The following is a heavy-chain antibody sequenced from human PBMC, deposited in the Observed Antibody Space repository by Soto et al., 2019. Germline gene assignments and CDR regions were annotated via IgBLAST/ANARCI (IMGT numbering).Heavy chain of an antibody. CDR2: TYYRSKWYN. J-gene: IGHJ6*02. CDR3: LRGERKGSSGDWGMDV. D-gene: IGHD6-6*01. Sequence: SQTLSLTCAISGDSVSSNSAAWNWIRQSPSRGLEWLGRTYYRSKWYNDYAVSVKSRITINPDTSKNQISLQLNSVAPEDTAVYCCLRGERKGSSGDWGMDVWGEGTTVTV. CDR1: GDSVSSNSAA. V-gene: IGHV6-1*01.